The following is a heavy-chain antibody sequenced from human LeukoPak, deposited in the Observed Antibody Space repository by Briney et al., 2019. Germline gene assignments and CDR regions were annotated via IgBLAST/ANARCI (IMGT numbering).Heavy chain of an antibody. CDR3: AWDYYYYTSLAFDF. Sequence: GGSLRHSCAASGFTFSSYGMEWVRQAPGKGLEWVAAIWYDGSNKHYADSVKGRFTISRDNSKNTLYLQMNSLRAEDTAVYYCAWDYYYYTSLAFDFWGQGTMVTVSS. CDR1: GFTFSSYG. J-gene: IGHJ3*01. V-gene: IGHV3-33*01. CDR2: IWYDGSNK. D-gene: IGHD3-22*01.